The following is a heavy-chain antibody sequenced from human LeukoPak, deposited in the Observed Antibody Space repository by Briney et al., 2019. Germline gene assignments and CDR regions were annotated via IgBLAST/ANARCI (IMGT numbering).Heavy chain of an antibody. Sequence: SVKVSCKASGGTFSSYAISWVRQAPGPGLEWMGRIIPIFGTANYAQQFQRRVTITTDDSTSTAYMELSSLRSEDTAVYYCARDKLVTYYYGSGSHDADWGQGTLVTVSS. J-gene: IGHJ4*02. CDR1: GGTFSSYA. V-gene: IGHV1-69*05. CDR2: IIPIFGTA. CDR3: ARDKLVTYYYGSGSHDAD. D-gene: IGHD3-10*01.